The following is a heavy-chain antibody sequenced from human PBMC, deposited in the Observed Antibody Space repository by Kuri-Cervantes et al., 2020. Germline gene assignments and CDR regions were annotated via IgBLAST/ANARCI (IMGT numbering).Heavy chain of an antibody. J-gene: IGHJ4*02. Sequence: ASVKVSCKASGYTFTSYGISWVRQAPGQGLEWMGWISAYNGNTNYAQKLQGRVTMTTDTSTSTAYMELRSLRSDDTAVYYCARDRSNLAVAGDFDYWGQRTLVTVSS. CDR2: ISAYNGNT. D-gene: IGHD6-19*01. CDR1: GYTFTSYG. CDR3: ARDRSNLAVAGDFDY. V-gene: IGHV1-18*01.